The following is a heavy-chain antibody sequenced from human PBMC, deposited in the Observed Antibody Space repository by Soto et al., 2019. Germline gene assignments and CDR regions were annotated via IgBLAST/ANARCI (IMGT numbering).Heavy chain of an antibody. V-gene: IGHV3-7*01. CDR3: ARGWGYFDSSGFPYLYAMDV. Sequence: PGGSLRLSCAASGFTFSTYWMSWVRQAPGKGLEWVANIKGDGSEKYYVDSVEGRFTISRDNAKNSLYLQMTSLRAEDTALYYCARGWGYFDSSGFPYLYAMDVWGQGTTVTVSS. CDR1: GFTFSTYW. J-gene: IGHJ6*02. D-gene: IGHD3-22*01. CDR2: IKGDGSEK.